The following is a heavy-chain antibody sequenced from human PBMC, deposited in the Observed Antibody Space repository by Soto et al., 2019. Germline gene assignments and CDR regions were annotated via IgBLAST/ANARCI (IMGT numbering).Heavy chain of an antibody. J-gene: IGHJ4*02. CDR3: ARHMGGWYGVDY. CDR1: GGSISSSSYY. V-gene: IGHV4-39*01. CDR2: IYYSGST. D-gene: IGHD6-19*01. Sequence: QLQLQESGPGLVMPSETLSLTCTVSGGSISSSSYYWGWIRQPPGKGLEWIGSIYYSGSTYYNPSLKSRVTISVDTSKNQFSLKLSSVTAADTAVYYCARHMGGWYGVDYWGQGTLVTVSS.